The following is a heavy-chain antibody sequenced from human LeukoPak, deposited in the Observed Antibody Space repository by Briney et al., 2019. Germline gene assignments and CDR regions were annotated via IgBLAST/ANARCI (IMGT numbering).Heavy chain of an antibody. CDR1: GYSISSGYY. V-gene: IGHV4-38-2*01. D-gene: IGHD6-19*01. CDR3: ARLGSSGFDY. J-gene: IGHJ4*02. CDR2: IYHSGST. Sequence: SETLSLTCAVSGYSISSGYYWGWIRQPPGKGLEWIGSIYHSGSTYYNPSLKSRVTISVGTSKNQFSLKLSSVTAADTAVYYCARLGSSGFDYWGRGTLVTVSS.